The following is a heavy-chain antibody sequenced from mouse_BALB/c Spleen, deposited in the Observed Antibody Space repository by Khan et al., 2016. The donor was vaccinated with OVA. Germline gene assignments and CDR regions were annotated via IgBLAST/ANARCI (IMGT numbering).Heavy chain of an antibody. V-gene: IGHV2-6-4*01. CDR1: GFPLSRYS. CDR2: IWAGGSA. D-gene: IGHD1-2*01. Sequence: QVQLKESGPGLVAPSQSLSITCTVSGFPLSRYSVHWVRQPPGTGLEWLGMIWAGGSADYSSALKSRLSINKDNSRSQVFLQMNSLQTDDTAIYYCVINRDGGSYWDFDVWGAGTTVTVSS. CDR3: VINRDGGSYWDFDV. J-gene: IGHJ1*01.